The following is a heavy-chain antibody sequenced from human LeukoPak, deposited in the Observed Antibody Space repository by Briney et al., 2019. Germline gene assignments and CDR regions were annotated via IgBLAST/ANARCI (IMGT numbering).Heavy chain of an antibody. D-gene: IGHD2-2*01. CDR3: AKDIVVVPAAIGYYYYYGMDV. CDR2: VIVPTGSM. V-gene: IGHV3-21*01. J-gene: IGHJ6*02. Sequence: GGSLRLSCAASGFTFAAYSMNWVRQAPGKGLEWVSSVIVPTGSMYYGDSVKGRFTISRDNAMNSLYLQMSSLRAEDTAVYYCAKDIVVVPAAIGYYYYYGMDVWGQGTTVTVSS. CDR1: GFTFAAYS.